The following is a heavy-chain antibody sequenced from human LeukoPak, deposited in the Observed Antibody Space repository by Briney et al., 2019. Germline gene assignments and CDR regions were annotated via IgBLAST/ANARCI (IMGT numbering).Heavy chain of an antibody. CDR1: GFTFSSYW. J-gene: IGHJ5*02. D-gene: IGHD6-13*01. CDR3: ARKPGIAAAAPNFWFDP. Sequence: GSLRLSCAASGFTFSSYWMSWVRQAPGKGLEWVANIKQDGSEKYYVDSVKGRFTISRDNAKNSLYLQMNSLRAEDTAVYYCARKPGIAAAAPNFWFDPWGQGTLVTVSS. CDR2: IKQDGSEK. V-gene: IGHV3-7*01.